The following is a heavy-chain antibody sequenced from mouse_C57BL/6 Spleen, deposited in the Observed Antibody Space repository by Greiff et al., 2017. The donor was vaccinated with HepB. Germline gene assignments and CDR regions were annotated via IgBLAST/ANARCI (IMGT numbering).Heavy chain of an antibody. D-gene: IGHD1-2*01. CDR3: AREGFTTAYYFDY. Sequence: VQLQQSGPELVKPGASVKISCKASGYTFTDYYMNWVKQSHGKSLEWIGDINPNNGGTSYNQKFKGKATLTVDKSSSTAYMELRSLTSEDSAVYYCAREGFTTAYYFDYWGQGTTLTVSS. J-gene: IGHJ2*01. CDR1: GYTFTDYY. V-gene: IGHV1-26*01. CDR2: INPNNGGT.